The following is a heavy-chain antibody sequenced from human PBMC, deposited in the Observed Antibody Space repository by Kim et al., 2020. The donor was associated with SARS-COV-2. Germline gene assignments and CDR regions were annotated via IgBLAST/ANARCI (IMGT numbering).Heavy chain of an antibody. CDR1: GGSISSYY. Sequence: SETLSLTCTVSGGSISSYYWSWIRQPPGKGLEWIGYIYYSGSTNYNPSLKSRVTISVDTSKKQFSLKLSSVTAADTAVYYCARDTGVIRSGWYWEVFERIFDPWGQGTLVTVSS. V-gene: IGHV4-59*01. J-gene: IGHJ5*02. CDR3: ARDTGVIRSGWYWEVFERIFDP. D-gene: IGHD6-19*01. CDR2: IYYSGST.